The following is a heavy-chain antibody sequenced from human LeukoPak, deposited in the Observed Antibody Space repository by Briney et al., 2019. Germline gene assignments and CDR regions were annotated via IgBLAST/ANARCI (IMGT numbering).Heavy chain of an antibody. CDR3: ARRGYCSSTSCRVFDY. V-gene: IGHV3-7*01. CDR1: GFTFSSYW. J-gene: IGHJ4*02. D-gene: IGHD2-2*01. CDR2: IKQDGSEK. Sequence: HSGGSLRLSCAASGFTFSSYWMSWVRQAPGKGLEWVANIKQDGSEKYYVDSVKGRFTISRDNAKNSLYLQMNSLRAEDTAVYYCARRGYCSSTSCRVFDYWGQGTLVTVSS.